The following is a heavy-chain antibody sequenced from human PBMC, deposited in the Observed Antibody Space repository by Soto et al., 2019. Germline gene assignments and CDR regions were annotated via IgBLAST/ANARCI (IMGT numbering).Heavy chain of an antibody. V-gene: IGHV1-69*13. Sequence: SVKVSCKASGGTFSSYAISWVRQAPGQGLEWMGGIVPIFGTANYAQKFQGRVTITADESTSTAYMELSSLRSEDTAVYYCARASMVRGYLSLNYYYYYGMDVWGQGTTVTVSS. CDR1: GGTFSSYA. CDR2: IVPIFGTA. D-gene: IGHD3-10*01. CDR3: ARASMVRGYLSLNYYYYYGMDV. J-gene: IGHJ6*02.